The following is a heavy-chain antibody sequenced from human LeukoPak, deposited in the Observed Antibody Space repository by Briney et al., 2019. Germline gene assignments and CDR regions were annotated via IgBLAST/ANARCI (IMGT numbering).Heavy chain of an antibody. CDR2: INYSGST. J-gene: IGHJ4*02. D-gene: IGHD6-6*01. CDR1: SGSIRSSSYY. V-gene: IGHV4-39*01. Sequence: KSSETLSLTCTVSSGSIRSSSYYWGWIRQPPGKGLEWFGSINYSGSTYYNPSLKSRVAIAVHTSKNQYSLNLSSVTATDTAVYYCARHWAARDFDYWGQGTLVTVSS. CDR3: ARHWAARDFDY.